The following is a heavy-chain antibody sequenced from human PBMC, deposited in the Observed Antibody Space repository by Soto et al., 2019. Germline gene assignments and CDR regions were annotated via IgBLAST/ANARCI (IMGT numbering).Heavy chain of an antibody. V-gene: IGHV4-31*03. J-gene: IGHJ6*02. CDR1: GGSISSGGYY. D-gene: IGHD2-2*01. CDR3: ARSDCSSTSCYRIVDYYYYYGMDV. CDR2: IYYSGST. Sequence: SETLSLTCTVSGGSISSGGYYWSWIRQHPGKGLEWIGYIYYSGSTYYNPSLKSRVTISVDTSKNQFSLKLSSVTAADTAMYYCARSDCSSTSCYRIVDYYYYYGMDVWGQGTTVTVSS.